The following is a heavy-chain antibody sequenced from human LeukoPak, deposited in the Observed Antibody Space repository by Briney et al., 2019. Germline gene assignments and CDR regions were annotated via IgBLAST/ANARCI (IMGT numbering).Heavy chain of an antibody. CDR1: GYTFTSYG. J-gene: IGHJ4*02. D-gene: IGHD2-15*01. CDR3: AKDRVHCSGGSCYFNYFDY. Sequence: ASVKVSCKASGYTFTSYGISWVRQAPGQGLEWMGWISAYNGNTNYAQKLQGRVTMTTDTSTSTAYMELRSLRSDDTAVYYCAKDRVHCSGGSCYFNYFDYWGQGTLVTVSS. V-gene: IGHV1-18*01. CDR2: ISAYNGNT.